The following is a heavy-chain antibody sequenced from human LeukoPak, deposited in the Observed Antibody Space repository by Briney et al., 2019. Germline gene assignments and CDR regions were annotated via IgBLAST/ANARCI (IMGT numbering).Heavy chain of an antibody. J-gene: IGHJ4*02. CDR2: IYSGGST. Sequence: GGSLRLSCAASGFTFSSYEMNWVRQAPGKGLEWVSVIYSGGSTYYADSVKGRFTISRDNSKNTLYLQMNRLRAEDTAVYYCARSRIAAAGLFDYWGQGTLVTVSS. V-gene: IGHV3-53*01. D-gene: IGHD6-13*01. CDR3: ARSRIAAAGLFDY. CDR1: GFTFSSYE.